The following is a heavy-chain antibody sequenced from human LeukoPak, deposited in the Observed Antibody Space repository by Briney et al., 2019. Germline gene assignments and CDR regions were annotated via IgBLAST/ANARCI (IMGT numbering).Heavy chain of an antibody. V-gene: IGHV1-2*02. D-gene: IGHD3-22*01. Sequence: ASVKVSCKTSGFTFTAYYIHWARQAPGQGLEWMGWNFPKTGATNYVQKFQGRVRMTSDTSINTAYLEVTSLRSDDAAFYYCALYDSSDVTWFDPWGQGTLVSVSS. J-gene: IGHJ5*02. CDR1: GFTFTAYY. CDR3: ALYDSSDVTWFDP. CDR2: NFPKTGAT.